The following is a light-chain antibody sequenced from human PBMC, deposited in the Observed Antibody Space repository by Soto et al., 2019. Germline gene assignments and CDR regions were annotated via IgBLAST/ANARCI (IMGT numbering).Light chain of an antibody. V-gene: IGKV1-9*01. CDR1: QGITSY. CDR2: GAS. CDR3: QQLHVYPST. J-gene: IGKJ4*01. Sequence: IQLTQSPSSLSASVGDSVTITCRASQGITSYLAWYQQKPGKAPNLLIYGASTLQSGVPSRFSGSGSGTDFTLTINSLQAEDFATYYCQQLHVYPSTFGGGTKVDIK.